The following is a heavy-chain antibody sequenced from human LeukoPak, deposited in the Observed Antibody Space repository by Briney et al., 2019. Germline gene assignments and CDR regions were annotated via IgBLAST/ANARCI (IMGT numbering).Heavy chain of an antibody. Sequence: SETLSLTCAVYGGSFSGYYWSWIRQPPGKGLEWIGEINHSGSTNYNPSLKSRVTISVDTSKNQFSLKLSSVTAADTAVYYCARGERLNTMTQGGCAFDIWGQGTMVTVPS. CDR3: ARGERLNTMTQGGCAFDI. V-gene: IGHV4-34*01. J-gene: IGHJ3*02. CDR1: GGSFSGYY. D-gene: IGHD3-22*01. CDR2: INHSGST.